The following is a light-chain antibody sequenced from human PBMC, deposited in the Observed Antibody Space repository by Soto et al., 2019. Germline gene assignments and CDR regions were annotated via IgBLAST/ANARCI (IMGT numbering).Light chain of an antibody. CDR3: QKYNSAPWT. CDR2: GAS. CDR1: QGISNY. J-gene: IGKJ1*01. Sequence: DIQLTQSPSSLSASVGDRVTITCRASQGISNYLAWYQQKPGKVPNLLMYGASALRSGVPSRFSGSGSGTDFTLTISSLQSDDVANYYGQKYNSAPWTFGQGTKVEIK. V-gene: IGKV1-27*01.